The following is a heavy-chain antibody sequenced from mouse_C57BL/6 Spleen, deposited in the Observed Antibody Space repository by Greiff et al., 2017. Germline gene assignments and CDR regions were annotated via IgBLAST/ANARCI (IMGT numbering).Heavy chain of an antibody. CDR1: GFTFSSYG. V-gene: IGHV5-6*01. D-gene: IGHD2-1*01. CDR3: ARQDYGNYDYFDY. CDR2: ISSGGSYT. J-gene: IGHJ2*01. Sequence: ELQLVESGGALVKPGGSLKLSCAASGFTFSSYGMSWFRQTPDKRLEWVATISSGGSYTYYPDSVKGRFTISRDNAKNTLYLQMSSLKSEDTAMYYCARQDYGNYDYFDYWGQGTTLTVSS.